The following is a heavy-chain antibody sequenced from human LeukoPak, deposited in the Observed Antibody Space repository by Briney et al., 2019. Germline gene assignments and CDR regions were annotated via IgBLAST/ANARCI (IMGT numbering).Heavy chain of an antibody. V-gene: IGHV4-59*01. CDR2: IYYSGST. CDR3: ARDRLISSWLVPGAFDI. J-gene: IGHJ3*02. D-gene: IGHD6-19*01. CDR1: GGSISSYY. Sequence: SETLSLTCTVSGGSISSYYWSWIRQPPGKGLEWIGYIYYSGSTNYNPSFKSRVTISVDTSENQFSLKLSSVTAADTAVYYCARDRLISSWLVPGAFDIWGQGTMVTVSS.